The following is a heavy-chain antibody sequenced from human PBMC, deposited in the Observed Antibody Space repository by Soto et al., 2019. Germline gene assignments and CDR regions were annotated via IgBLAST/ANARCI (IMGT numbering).Heavy chain of an antibody. Sequence: QVQLVQSGAEVKKPGSSVKVSCKASGGTFSSYTISWVRQAPGQGLEWMGRIIPILGIANYAQKFQGRVKITADKSTSTAYMELSSLRSEDTAVYYCARERIGIAAATGWYYYYGMDVWGQGTTVTVSS. J-gene: IGHJ6*02. CDR2: IIPILGIA. CDR3: ARERIGIAAATGWYYYYGMDV. V-gene: IGHV1-69*08. D-gene: IGHD6-13*01. CDR1: GGTFSSYT.